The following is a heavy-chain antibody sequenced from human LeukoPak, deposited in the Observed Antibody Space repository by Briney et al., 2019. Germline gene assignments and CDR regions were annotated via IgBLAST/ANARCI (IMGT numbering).Heavy chain of an antibody. CDR1: GGSISSTEW. CDR3: ATRWVLTGEPY. D-gene: IGHD7-27*01. J-gene: IGHJ4*02. Sequence: SETLSLTCAVSGGSISSTEWYTWVRQPPGQGLEWIGEIHHSGGTNYNVSLKSRVTISLDKSKNQFSLDLTSMTAADTAVYYCATRWVLTGEPYWGQGTLVTVSS. CDR2: IHHSGGT. V-gene: IGHV4-4*02.